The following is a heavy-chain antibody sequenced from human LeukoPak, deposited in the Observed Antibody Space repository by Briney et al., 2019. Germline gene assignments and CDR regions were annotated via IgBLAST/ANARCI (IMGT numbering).Heavy chain of an antibody. Sequence: GGSLRLSCAASGFTFSSYGMLWVRQAPGKGVEWVAVIWYDGNNKYFAEAVKGRFTISRDNSKSTMDRQIDSLRAEDTAGYYCARGDCSSTSCYLIDYWGPGTLVTVSS. CDR1: GFTFSSYG. V-gene: IGHV3-33*01. D-gene: IGHD2-2*01. J-gene: IGHJ4*02. CDR2: IWYDGNNK. CDR3: ARGDCSSTSCYLIDY.